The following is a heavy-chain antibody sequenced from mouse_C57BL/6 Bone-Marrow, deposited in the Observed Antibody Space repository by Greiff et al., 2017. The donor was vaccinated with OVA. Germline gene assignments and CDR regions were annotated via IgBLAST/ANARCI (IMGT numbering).Heavy chain of an antibody. Sequence: QVQLQQPGAELVRPGTSVKLSCKASGYTFTSYWMHWVKQRPGQGLEWIGVIDPSDSYPNYNQKFKGKATLTVDTSSSTAYMQLSSLTSEDSAVYYCATHYYGSSFYAMDYWGQGTSVTVSS. CDR2: IDPSDSYP. V-gene: IGHV1-59*01. D-gene: IGHD1-1*01. CDR1: GYTFTSYW. J-gene: IGHJ4*01. CDR3: ATHYYGSSFYAMDY.